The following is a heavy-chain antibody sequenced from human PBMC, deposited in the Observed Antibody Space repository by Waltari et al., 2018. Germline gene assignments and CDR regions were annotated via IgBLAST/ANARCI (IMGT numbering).Heavy chain of an antibody. CDR2: INHSGST. Sequence: QVQLQQWGAGLLTPSETLSLTCAVYAGSFSGSYWSWIRTPPGKGLEWIGEINHSGSTNYNPSLKSRVTISVDTSKNQFSLKLSSVTAADTAVYYCARAIVPAGYYYYGMDVWGQGTTVTVSS. D-gene: IGHD2-2*01. V-gene: IGHV4-34*01. J-gene: IGHJ6*02. CDR3: ARAIVPAGYYYYGMDV. CDR1: AGSFSGSY.